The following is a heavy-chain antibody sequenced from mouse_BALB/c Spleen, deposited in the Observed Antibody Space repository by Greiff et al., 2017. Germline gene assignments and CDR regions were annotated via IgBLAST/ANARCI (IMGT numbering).Heavy chain of an antibody. CDR2: INPSSGYT. D-gene: IGHD1-2*01. Sequence: QVQLKQSAAELARPGASVKMSCKASGYTFTSYTMHWVKQRPGQGLEWIGYINPSSGYTEYNQKFKDKTTLTADKSSSTAYMQLSSLTSEDSAVYYCARSTTATGYYAMDYWGQGTSVTVSS. J-gene: IGHJ4*01. V-gene: IGHV1-4*02. CDR3: ARSTTATGYYAMDY. CDR1: GYTFTSYT.